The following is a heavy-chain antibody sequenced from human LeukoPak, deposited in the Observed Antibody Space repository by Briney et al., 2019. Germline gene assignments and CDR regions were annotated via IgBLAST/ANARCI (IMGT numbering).Heavy chain of an antibody. D-gene: IGHD6-13*01. CDR2: IWYDGSNK. CDR3: AYSSSWSSWEDY. Sequence: PGGSLRLSCAASGFTFSSYGMHWVRQAPGKGLEWVAVIWYDGSNKYYADSVKGRFTISRDNSKNTLYLQMNSLRAEDTAVYYCAYSSSWSSWEDYWGQGTLVTVSS. V-gene: IGHV3-33*01. CDR1: GFTFSSYG. J-gene: IGHJ4*02.